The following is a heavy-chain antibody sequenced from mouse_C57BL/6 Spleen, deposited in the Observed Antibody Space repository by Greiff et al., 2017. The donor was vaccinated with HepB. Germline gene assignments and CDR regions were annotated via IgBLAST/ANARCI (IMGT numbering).Heavy chain of an antibody. CDR2: IYPRDGST. Sequence: QVQLLQSGPELVKPGASVKLSCKASGYTFTSYDINWVKQRPGQGLEWIGWIYPRDGSTKYNEKFKGKATLTVDTSSSTAYMELHSLTSEDSAVYFCARWADYYGSYAMDYWGQGTSVTVSS. CDR3: ARWADYYGSYAMDY. CDR1: GYTFTSYD. V-gene: IGHV1-85*01. D-gene: IGHD1-1*01. J-gene: IGHJ4*01.